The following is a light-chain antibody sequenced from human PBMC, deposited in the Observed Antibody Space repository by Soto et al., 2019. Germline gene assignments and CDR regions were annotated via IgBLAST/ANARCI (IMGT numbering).Light chain of an antibody. CDR3: QQYNDWPRT. CDR2: GAS. CDR1: EGVRSN. Sequence: EIVMTQSPATLSVSPGERATLSCRASEGVRSNLAWYQQTPGQAPRLLIHGASTRAAGIPAGFSGSGSGTEFTLTITSLQSEDFAVYYCQQYNDWPRTFGQGTKVDIK. V-gene: IGKV3-15*01. J-gene: IGKJ1*01.